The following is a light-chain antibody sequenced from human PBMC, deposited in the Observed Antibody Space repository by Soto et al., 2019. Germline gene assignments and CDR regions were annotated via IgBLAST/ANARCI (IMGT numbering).Light chain of an antibody. Sequence: EIVLTQSPATLSFYPGERATLPCRASQSITRYLAWYQQKPGQAPRLLIYDASNRATGIPARFSGSGSGTAVTLTISSLEPDDFAGYYCQQRSTWPYTFGQGTKLEIQ. V-gene: IGKV3-11*01. CDR2: DAS. J-gene: IGKJ2*01. CDR3: QQRSTWPYT. CDR1: QSITRY.